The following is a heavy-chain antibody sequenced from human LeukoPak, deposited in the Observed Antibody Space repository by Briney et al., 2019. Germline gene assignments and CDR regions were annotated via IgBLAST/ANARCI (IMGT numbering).Heavy chain of an antibody. Sequence: GGALRLSCAASGFTFSPYTMNWVRQAPGKGLEWVSSISRRSGYIYYADSVKGRFTISRDNAKNSLYLQLNSLGVADTAVYYCARDPATDWSVSYYFDFWGQGALVTVSS. CDR1: GFTFSPYT. CDR3: ARDPATDWSVSYYFDF. J-gene: IGHJ4*02. CDR2: ISRRSGYI. D-gene: IGHD2-21*01. V-gene: IGHV3-21*06.